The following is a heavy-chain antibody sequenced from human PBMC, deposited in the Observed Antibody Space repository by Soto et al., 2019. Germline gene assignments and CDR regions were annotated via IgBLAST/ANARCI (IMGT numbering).Heavy chain of an antibody. V-gene: IGHV3-48*03. CDR1: GFTFSSYG. J-gene: IGHJ4*02. D-gene: IGHD3-3*01. CDR3: ARTGYYAFWSAPQPYHFDY. CDR2: ISSSGYTI. Sequence: EVQLVESGGGLEQPGGSLRLSCAASGFTFSSYGMNWVRQAPAKGLEWVSYISSSGYTIYYADSVKGRFTISRDDAKNSLYLQMKSLSAEDTAVYYCARTGYYAFWSAPQPYHFDYWGQGALVTVSS.